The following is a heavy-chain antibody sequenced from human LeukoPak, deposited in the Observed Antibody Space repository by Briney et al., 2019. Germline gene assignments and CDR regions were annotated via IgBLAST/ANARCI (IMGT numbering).Heavy chain of an antibody. J-gene: IGHJ4*02. D-gene: IGHD3-22*01. CDR1: GFIFSSYA. V-gene: IGHV3-23*01. CDR2: VSSRGDST. CDR3: AKYDNSGRAGGY. Sequence: GGSLRLSCAASGFIFSSYAMSWVRQAPGKGLELVSVVSSRGDSTYYADSVKGRFTVSRDNSEDTLYLQMNSLRVEDTAMYYCAKYDNSGRAGGYWGQGTLVTVSS.